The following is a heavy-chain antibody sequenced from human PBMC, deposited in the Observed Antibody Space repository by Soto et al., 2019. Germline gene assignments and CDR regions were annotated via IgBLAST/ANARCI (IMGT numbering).Heavy chain of an antibody. CDR1: GVSMTGYH. D-gene: IGHD1-20*01. J-gene: IGHJ4*02. V-gene: IGHV4-59*01. Sequence: PSETLSLTCNVSGVSMTGYHWNWIRQPPGKGLEWLGYIYYNGNSYYNPSLKSRLTMSVDTSKNQFSLRLSSATAADTAVYYCAREQYNWKIWGQGTLVTVSS. CDR2: IYYNGNS. CDR3: AREQYNWKI.